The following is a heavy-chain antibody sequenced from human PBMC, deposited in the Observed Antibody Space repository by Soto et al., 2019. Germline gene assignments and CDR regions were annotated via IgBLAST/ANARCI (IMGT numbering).Heavy chain of an antibody. V-gene: IGHV4-31*03. D-gene: IGHD5-18*01. CDR2: IYYSGST. J-gene: IGHJ2*01. Sequence: SETLSLTCTVSGGSISSGGYYWSWIRQHPGKGLEWIGYIYYSGSTYYNPSLKSRVTISVDTSKNQFSLKLSSVTAADTAVYYCARDRGYSYVPDYWYFDLWGRGTLVTVSS. CDR3: ARDRGYSYVPDYWYFDL. CDR1: GGSISSGGYY.